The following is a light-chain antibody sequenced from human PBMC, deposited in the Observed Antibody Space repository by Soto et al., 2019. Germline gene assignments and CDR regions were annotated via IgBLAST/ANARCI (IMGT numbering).Light chain of an antibody. J-gene: IGKJ1*01. CDR3: QQYYSTPTWT. V-gene: IGKV4-1*01. Sequence: DIVMTQSPDSLAVSLGERATINCKSSQSVLYSSNNKNYLAWYQKKPGQPPKLLIYWASTRESGVPDRFSGSGSGTDLTLTISSLQAEDVAVYYCQQYYSTPTWTFGQGTKVDIK. CDR1: QSVLYSSNNKNY. CDR2: WAS.